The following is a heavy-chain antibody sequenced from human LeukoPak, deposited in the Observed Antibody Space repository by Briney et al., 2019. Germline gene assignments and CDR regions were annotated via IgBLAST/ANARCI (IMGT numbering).Heavy chain of an antibody. CDR2: INHSGST. D-gene: IGHD6-19*01. CDR1: GGSFSGYY. J-gene: IGHJ3*02. V-gene: IGHV4-34*01. Sequence: PSETLSLTCAVYGGSFSGYYWSWIRQPPGKGLEWIGEINHSGSTNYNPSLKSRVTISVDTSKNQFSLKLSSVTAADTAVYYCAGPKNPVADSAFDIWGQGTMVTVSS. CDR3: AGPKNPVADSAFDI.